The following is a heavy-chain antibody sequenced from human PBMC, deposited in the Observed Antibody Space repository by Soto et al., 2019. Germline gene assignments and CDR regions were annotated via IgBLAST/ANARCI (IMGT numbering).Heavy chain of an antibody. CDR1: GFTLNSYG. Sequence: GGSLRLSCAASGFTLNSYGMYWVRQAPGKGLEWVAVISYDGSNKYYADSVKGRFTISRDNSKNTLYLQMNSLRAEDTAVYYCAKAPNYYDSSGYYVPRWFDPWGQGTLV. V-gene: IGHV3-30*18. CDR3: AKAPNYYDSSGYYVPRWFDP. D-gene: IGHD3-22*01. J-gene: IGHJ5*02. CDR2: ISYDGSNK.